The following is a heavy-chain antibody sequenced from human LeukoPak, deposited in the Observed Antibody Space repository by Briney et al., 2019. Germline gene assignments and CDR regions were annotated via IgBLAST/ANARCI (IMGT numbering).Heavy chain of an antibody. V-gene: IGHV3-21*01. CDR3: ARVQGGYSYGPNDY. D-gene: IGHD5-18*01. Sequence: GGSLRLSCAASGFTFSAYSMNWVRQAPGKGLEWVSSISSSSVYIYYADSVKGRFTISRDNAKNSLYLQMNSLRAEDTAVYYCARVQGGYSYGPNDYWGQGTLVTVSS. J-gene: IGHJ4*02. CDR1: GFTFSAYS. CDR2: ISSSSVYI.